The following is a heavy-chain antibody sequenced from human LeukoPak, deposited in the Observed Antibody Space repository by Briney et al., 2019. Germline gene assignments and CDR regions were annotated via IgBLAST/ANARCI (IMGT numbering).Heavy chain of an antibody. V-gene: IGHV4-34*01. Sequence: PSETLSLTCAVYGGSFSGYYWSWIRQPPGKGLEWIGEINHSGSTNYNPSLKSRVTISVDTSKNQFSLKLSSVTAADTAVYYCARIKLLRFLGWLPGDAFDIWGQGTMVTVSS. CDR1: GGSFSGYY. CDR2: INHSGST. D-gene: IGHD3-3*01. J-gene: IGHJ3*02. CDR3: ARIKLLRFLGWLPGDAFDI.